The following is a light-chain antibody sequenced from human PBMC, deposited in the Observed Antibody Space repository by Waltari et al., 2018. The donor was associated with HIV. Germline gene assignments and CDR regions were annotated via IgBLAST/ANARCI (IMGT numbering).Light chain of an antibody. V-gene: IGKV3D-7*01. CDR3: QQDYNLPWT. Sequence: EIVMTQSPATLSLSPGERATLSCKASQSISSSYLSWVQQKPGQAPRLLIFGASTRATGIPARFSGRGSGTDFSLTISSLQPEDFAVYYCQQDYNLPWTFGQGTKVEIK. CDR1: QSISSSY. CDR2: GAS. J-gene: IGKJ1*01.